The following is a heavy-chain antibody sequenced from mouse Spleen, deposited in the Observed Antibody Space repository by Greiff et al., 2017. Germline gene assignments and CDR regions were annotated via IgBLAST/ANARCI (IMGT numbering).Heavy chain of an antibody. D-gene: IGHD1-1*01. V-gene: IGHV1-15*01. CDR2: IDPETGGT. CDR3: TKGNYYGSSYAYYYAMDY. Sequence: VKLQESGAELVRPGASVTLSCKASGYTFTDYEMHWVKQTPVHGLEWIGAIDPETGGTAYNQKFKGKAILTADKSSSTAYMELRSLTSEDSAVYYCTKGNYYGSSYAYYYAMDYWGQGTSVTVSS. J-gene: IGHJ4*01. CDR1: GYTFTDYE.